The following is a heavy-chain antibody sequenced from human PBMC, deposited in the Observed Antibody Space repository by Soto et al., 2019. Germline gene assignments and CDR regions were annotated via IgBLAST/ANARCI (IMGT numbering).Heavy chain of an antibody. CDR1: GFTFRNYG. V-gene: IGHV3-48*02. J-gene: IGHJ3*02. Sequence: GGSLRLSCAASGFTFRNYGMNWVRQAPGKGLEWVSYIGIGSSTKYYADSVKGRFTISRDNSKNTLYLQMNSLRDEDSALYYCTTELNDMQAFDIWGQGTMVTVSS. D-gene: IGHD1-1*01. CDR2: IGIGSSTK. CDR3: TTELNDMQAFDI.